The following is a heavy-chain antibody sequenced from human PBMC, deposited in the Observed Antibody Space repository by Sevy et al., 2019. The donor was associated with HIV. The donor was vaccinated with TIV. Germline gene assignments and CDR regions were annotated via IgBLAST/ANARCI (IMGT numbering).Heavy chain of an antibody. V-gene: IGHV4-38-2*01. D-gene: IGHD6-13*01. Sequence: SETLSLTCAVSGYSISSGYYWGWIQQPPGKGLEWIGSIYHSGSTYYNPSHKSRVTISVDTSKNQFSLKLSSVTAADTAVYYYARRAITAAGWFDPWGQGTLVTVSS. CDR1: GYSISSGYY. J-gene: IGHJ5*02. CDR3: ARRAITAAGWFDP. CDR2: IYHSGST.